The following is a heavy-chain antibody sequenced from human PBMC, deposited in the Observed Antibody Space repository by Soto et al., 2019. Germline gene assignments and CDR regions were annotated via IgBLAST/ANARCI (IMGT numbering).Heavy chain of an antibody. CDR3: ARASSSSIYYYYGMDV. D-gene: IGHD6-6*01. V-gene: IGHV1-8*01. J-gene: IGHJ6*02. Sequence: QVQLVQSGAEVKKPGASVKVSCKASGYTFTSYDINWVRQATGQGLEWMGWMNPNSGNTGYAQKCQGRVTMTRNTSISTAYMELSSLRSEDTAVYYCARASSSSIYYYYGMDVWGQGTTVTVSS. CDR2: MNPNSGNT. CDR1: GYTFTSYD.